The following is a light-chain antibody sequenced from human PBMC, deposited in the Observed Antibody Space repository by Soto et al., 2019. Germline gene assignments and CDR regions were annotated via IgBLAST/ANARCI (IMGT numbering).Light chain of an antibody. J-gene: IGLJ2*01. CDR2: DVN. V-gene: IGLV2-14*03. CDR1: SSDVGGYNY. Sequence: QSVLTQPASVSGSPGQSITISCTGTSSDVGGYNYVSWYQQHPGKAPKLIIYDVNNRPSGVSNRFSGSKSGNTASLTISGLQAEDEADYCCSSYTSSSTLVVFGGRTKVTVL. CDR3: SSYTSSSTLVV.